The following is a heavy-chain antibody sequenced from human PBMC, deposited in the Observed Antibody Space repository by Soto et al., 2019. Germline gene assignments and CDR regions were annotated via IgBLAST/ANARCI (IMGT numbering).Heavy chain of an antibody. CDR2: IYYTGLT. D-gene: IGHD2-8*01. Sequence: QVQLQESGPGLVKPSQTLSLTCSVSGGYISSGGNYWSWIRQHPGKGLEWIGFIYYTGLTKYNAALQSRVNISGDMSQNQFSLTLTSVTAADTAVYYCAREDINESFFDSWGPGILVTVSS. V-gene: IGHV4-31*03. CDR1: GGYISSGGNY. J-gene: IGHJ4*02. CDR3: AREDINESFFDS.